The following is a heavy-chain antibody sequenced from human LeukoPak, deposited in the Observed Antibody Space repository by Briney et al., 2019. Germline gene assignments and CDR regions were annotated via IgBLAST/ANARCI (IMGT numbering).Heavy chain of an antibody. V-gene: IGHV4-59*08. J-gene: IGHJ4*02. CDR3: ARQLGSGSRDC. CDR2: IYYSGST. CDR1: GGSISSYY. Sequence: SSETLSLTCTVSGGSISSYYWSWIRQPPGKGLEWIGYIYYSGSTNYNPSLKSRVTISVDTSKNQFSLKLSSVTAADTAVYYCARQLGSGSRDCWGQGTLVTVSS. D-gene: IGHD1-26*01.